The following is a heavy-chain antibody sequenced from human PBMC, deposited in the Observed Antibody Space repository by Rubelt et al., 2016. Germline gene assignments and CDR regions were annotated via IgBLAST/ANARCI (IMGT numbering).Heavy chain of an antibody. CDR1: GFTFRDYY. D-gene: IGHD2-8*01. J-gene: IGHJ4*02. Sequence: QVQLVESGGGLVKRGGSLRLSCAASGFTFRDYYMCWIRQAPGEGLEWVAFVWVDGTKEFYVDSVKGRFTISGDNSKSTLYLQMDSLRGEDTAVYYCATDRDNGAPADFWGLGALVTVSS. CDR2: VWVDGTKE. V-gene: IGHV3-11*04. CDR3: ATDRDNGAPADF.